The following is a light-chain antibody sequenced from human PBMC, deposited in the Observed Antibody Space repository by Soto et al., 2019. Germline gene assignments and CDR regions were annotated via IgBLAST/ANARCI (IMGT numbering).Light chain of an antibody. CDR2: GAS. V-gene: IGKV3-20*01. Sequence: EIVLTQSPGTLSLSPGDRATLSCRASQSVNSNFLAWYQQKPGQAPRLLIYGASSRATGIPDTFSGSGSGTDFTLTISRLEPEDFAVYYCQQCSTLPRTFGQGTKVDIK. CDR1: QSVNSNF. CDR3: QQCSTLPRT. J-gene: IGKJ1*01.